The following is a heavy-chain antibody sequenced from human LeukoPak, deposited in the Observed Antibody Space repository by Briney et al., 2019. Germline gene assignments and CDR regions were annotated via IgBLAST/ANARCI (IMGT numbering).Heavy chain of an antibody. D-gene: IGHD5-12*01. CDR3: ARDPGSGYEEHFDY. V-gene: IGHV3-7*03. CDR1: GFTFSSYW. J-gene: IGHJ4*02. Sequence: GGSLRLSCAASGFTFSSYWMSWVRQAPGKGLEWVANIKQDGSEKYYVDSVKGRFTISRDNAKDSLYLQMNSLRAEDTAVYYCARDPGSGYEEHFDYWGQGTLVTVSS. CDR2: IKQDGSEK.